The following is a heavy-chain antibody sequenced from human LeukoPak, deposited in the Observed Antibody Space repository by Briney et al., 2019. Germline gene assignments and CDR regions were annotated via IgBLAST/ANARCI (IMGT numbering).Heavy chain of an antibody. CDR2: ISGSGGST. CDR3: AKDSRGGDILTGYNWFDP. D-gene: IGHD3-9*01. Sequence: GGSLRLSCAASGFTFSSYATSWVRQAPGKGLEWVSAISGSGGSTYYADSVKGRFTISRDNSKNTLYLQMNSLRAEDTAVYYCAKDSRGGDILTGYNWFDPWGQGTLVTVSS. CDR1: GFTFSSYA. V-gene: IGHV3-23*01. J-gene: IGHJ5*02.